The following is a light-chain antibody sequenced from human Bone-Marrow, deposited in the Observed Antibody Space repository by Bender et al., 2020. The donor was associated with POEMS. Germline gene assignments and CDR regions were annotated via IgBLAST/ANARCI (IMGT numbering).Light chain of an antibody. CDR2: NNE. Sequence: QSVLTQPPSVSGAPGQTVTISCTGTSSNMGAGYGVNWYQQLPGTAPKLLIYNNENRPSGVPDRISGSKSGTSASLAITALQAEDEADYYCQSYDSSLSGWVFGGGTELTGL. J-gene: IGLJ3*02. CDR1: SSNMGAGYG. CDR3: QSYDSSLSGWV. V-gene: IGLV1-40*01.